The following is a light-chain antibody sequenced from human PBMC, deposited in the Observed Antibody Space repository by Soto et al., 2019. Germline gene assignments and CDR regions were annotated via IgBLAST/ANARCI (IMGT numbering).Light chain of an antibody. CDR1: QSVSGN. Sequence: EIVMTQSPATLSVSPGERATLSCRASQSVSGNLAWYQQKPGQAPRLLIYGASTRATGVPARFSGSGSGTEFTLTISSLQSEDLEVYFCQQYNSWPRTFGQGTRLEIK. CDR2: GAS. J-gene: IGKJ5*01. V-gene: IGKV3-15*01. CDR3: QQYNSWPRT.